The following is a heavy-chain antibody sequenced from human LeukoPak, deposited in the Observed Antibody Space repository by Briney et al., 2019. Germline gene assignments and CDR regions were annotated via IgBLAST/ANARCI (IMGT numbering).Heavy chain of an antibody. CDR3: ARGSYQGDYFDY. D-gene: IGHD1-26*01. Sequence: ASVKVSCKASGYTFTSYGISWVRQAPGQGLEWMGGIIPIFGTANYAQKFQGRVTITADESTSTAYMELSSLRSEDTAVYYCARGSYQGDYFDYWGQGTLVTVAS. J-gene: IGHJ4*02. CDR2: IIPIFGTA. CDR1: GYTFTSYG. V-gene: IGHV1-69*13.